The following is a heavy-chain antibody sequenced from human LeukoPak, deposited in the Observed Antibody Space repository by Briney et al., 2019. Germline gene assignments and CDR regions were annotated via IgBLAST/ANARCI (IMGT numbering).Heavy chain of an antibody. D-gene: IGHD6-13*01. J-gene: IGHJ5*02. CDR2: IHHSGGA. CDR3: ATVREALGAAGTWFDP. Sequence: SETLSLTCSVSGGSIRSNFWTWIRRPPGKGLEWIGYIHHSGGANYNPSLKSRVTMSVDTSNNQLSLKLSSASAADTAIYYCATVREALGAAGTWFDPWGHGTLVTVSS. V-gene: IGHV4-59*01. CDR1: GGSIRSNF.